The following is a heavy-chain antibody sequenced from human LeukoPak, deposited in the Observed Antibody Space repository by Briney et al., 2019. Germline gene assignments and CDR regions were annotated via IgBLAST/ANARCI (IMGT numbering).Heavy chain of an antibody. Sequence: GESLKISCKGSXXXXTSYXIGWVXQXXXXXXXXXXXIYPGDSDTRYSPSFQGQVTISADKSISTAYLQWSSLKASDTAMYYCARLGVTIYYYGMDVWGQGTTVTVSS. CDR3: ARLGVTIYYYGMDV. V-gene: IGHV5-51*01. D-gene: IGHD3-10*01. CDR2: IYPGDSDT. CDR1: XXXXTSYX. J-gene: IGHJ6*02.